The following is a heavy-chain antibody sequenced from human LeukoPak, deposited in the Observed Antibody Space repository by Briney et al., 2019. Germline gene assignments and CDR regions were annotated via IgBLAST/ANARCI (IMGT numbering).Heavy chain of an antibody. J-gene: IGHJ4*02. CDR3: AHLPSSGTGIVDY. CDR2: ISSSGSYI. V-gene: IGHV3-21*01. Sequence: GGSLRLSCVVSGFTFSRYSMNWVRQAPGKGLEWVSSISSSGSYIYYADSVKGRFTVSRDNAKNSLYLQMNSLRAEDTAVYSCAHLPSSGTGIVDYWGQGTLVTVSS. D-gene: IGHD3-10*01. CDR1: GFTFSRYS.